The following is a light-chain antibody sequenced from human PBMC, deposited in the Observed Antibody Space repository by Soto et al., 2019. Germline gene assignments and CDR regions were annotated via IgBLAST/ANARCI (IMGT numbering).Light chain of an antibody. CDR2: EVT. J-gene: IGLJ2*01. Sequence: QSALTQPASVSGSPGQSITISCTGTSGDIGSYNRVSWYQQHPGKAPKLIIYEVTDRPSGVSNRFSGSKSGNTASLTISGLQAEDEAEYYCLSYAGSNYPVVFGGGTKLTVL. V-gene: IGLV2-14*01. CDR3: LSYAGSNYPVV. CDR1: SGDIGSYNR.